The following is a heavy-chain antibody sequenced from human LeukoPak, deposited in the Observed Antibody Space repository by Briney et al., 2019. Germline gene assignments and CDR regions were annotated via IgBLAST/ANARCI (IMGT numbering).Heavy chain of an antibody. CDR2: MNPNNGDT. CDR1: GYTSSTYD. D-gene: IGHD3-22*01. CDR3: ARGRIDYYDSDGSFPALGY. V-gene: IGHV1-8*01. Sequence: ASVNVSCKPSGYTSSTYDINWVRQAPGQGLEWMGWMNPNNGDTGYAQKFQGRAAMTRNTSTGTAYIELSSLASEDTAVYYCARGRIDYYDSDGSFPALGYWGQGTLVAVSS. J-gene: IGHJ4*02.